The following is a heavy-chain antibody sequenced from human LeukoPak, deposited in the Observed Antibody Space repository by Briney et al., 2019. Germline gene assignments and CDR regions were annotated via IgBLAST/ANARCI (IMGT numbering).Heavy chain of an antibody. J-gene: IGHJ6*03. Sequence: ASAKVSSKASGYTFTSYDINWVRQATGQGLEWMGWMNPKSGNTGYAQKFQGRVTMTRNTSISTAYMELSSLRSEDTAVYYCARGRRSRVAATTGYYYYMDVWGKGTTVTVSS. CDR1: GYTFTSYD. CDR2: MNPKSGNT. V-gene: IGHV1-8*01. CDR3: ARGRRSRVAATTGYYYYMDV. D-gene: IGHD2-15*01.